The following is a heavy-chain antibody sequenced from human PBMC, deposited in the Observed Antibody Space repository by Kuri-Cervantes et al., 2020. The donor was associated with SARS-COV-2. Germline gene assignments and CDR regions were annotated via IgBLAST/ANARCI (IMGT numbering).Heavy chain of an antibody. Sequence: SETLSLTCTVSGGSISSSSYYWGWIRQPPGKGLEWIGSIYYSGSTYYNPSLKSRVTISVDTSKNQFSLKLSSVTAADTAVYYCARVGARGLDFWGQGTLVTVSS. CDR1: GGSISSSSYY. D-gene: IGHD1-26*01. CDR2: IYYSGST. J-gene: IGHJ4*02. V-gene: IGHV4-39*07. CDR3: ARVGARGLDF.